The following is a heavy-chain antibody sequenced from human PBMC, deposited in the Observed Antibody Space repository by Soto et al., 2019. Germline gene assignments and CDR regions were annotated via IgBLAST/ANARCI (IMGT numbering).Heavy chain of an antibody. CDR1: GCTFGNSA. CDR3: ARDKYRLQIGVSYCYAIGV. V-gene: IGHV1-69*12. D-gene: IGHD6-25*01. CDR2: IIPIFPTP. Sequence: QVQLVQSGAEVKKPGSSVTVSCKASGCTFGNSAISWVRQAPGQGIEWMGGIIPIFPTPDYAQKLQERVTITADESMSTSYVELTSLRSDDTAVYYCARDKYRLQIGVSYCYAIGVWGQGTTLTVSS. J-gene: IGHJ6*02.